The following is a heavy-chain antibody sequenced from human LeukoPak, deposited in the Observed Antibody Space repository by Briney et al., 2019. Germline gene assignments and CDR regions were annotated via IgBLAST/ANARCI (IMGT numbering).Heavy chain of an antibody. J-gene: IGHJ4*02. CDR1: GFTVRSNY. Sequence: PGGSLRLSCAASGFTVRSNYMSWVRQAPGKGLEWVSVIYSGGSTYYADSVKGRFSFSRDNSKNTLYLQMNSLRAEDTAVYYCARGAYDSSGDYSYSFDSWGQRTLVTVSS. CDR2: IYSGGST. CDR3: ARGAYDSSGDYSYSFDS. D-gene: IGHD3-22*01. V-gene: IGHV3-53*01.